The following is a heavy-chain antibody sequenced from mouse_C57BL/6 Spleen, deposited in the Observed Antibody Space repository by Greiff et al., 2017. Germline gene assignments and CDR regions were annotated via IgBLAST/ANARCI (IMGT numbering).Heavy chain of an antibody. Sequence: EVQLVESGGGLVQPGGSMKLSCVASGFTFSNYWMNWVRQSPEKGLEWVAQIRLKSDNYATHYAVSVKGRFTISREDYKSSVYLQMNNLSAEDTGIYYCTGPYYFDYWGQGTTLTVSS. CDR2: IRLKSDNYAT. V-gene: IGHV6-3*01. J-gene: IGHJ2*01. CDR1: GFTFSNYW. CDR3: TGPYYFDY.